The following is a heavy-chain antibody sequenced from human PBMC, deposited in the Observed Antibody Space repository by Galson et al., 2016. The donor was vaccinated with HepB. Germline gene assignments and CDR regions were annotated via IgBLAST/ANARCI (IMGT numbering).Heavy chain of an antibody. D-gene: IGHD6-19*01. CDR1: GYNFITYW. J-gene: IGHJ4*01. Sequence: QSGAEVKKPGESLRISCMGSGYNFITYWISWVRQMPGKGLEWMGSIDPSDSYTNYSPSFQGHVTISTDRSISTAYLQWSSLKASDTAIYYCAIRLYSSGSFDYWGHGTLVTVSS. CDR2: IDPSDSYT. CDR3: AIRLYSSGSFDY. V-gene: IGHV5-10-1*01.